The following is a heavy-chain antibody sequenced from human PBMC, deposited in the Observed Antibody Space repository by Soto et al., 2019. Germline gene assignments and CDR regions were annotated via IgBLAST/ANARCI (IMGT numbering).Heavy chain of an antibody. V-gene: IGHV3-23*01. CDR2: LSGSGVST. Sequence: GGSLRLSCAASGFTFRYYAMSWVRQAPGKGLEWVAGLSGSGVSTYYAESVKGRFTISRDNSKNMLYLQMNSLRVEDTAVYYCAREGSSYSFYYGMGVWGRGTTVTVSS. CDR3: AREGSSYSFYYGMGV. J-gene: IGHJ6*02. CDR1: GFTFRYYA. D-gene: IGHD6-6*01.